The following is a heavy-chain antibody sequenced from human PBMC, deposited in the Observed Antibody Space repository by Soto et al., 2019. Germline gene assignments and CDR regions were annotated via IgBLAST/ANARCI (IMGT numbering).Heavy chain of an antibody. CDR1: GFTFSSYG. D-gene: IGHD1-26*01. CDR3: ARRGVGSYYQIDY. CDR2: IWYDGSNK. Sequence: QVQLVESGGGVVQPGRSLRLSCAASGFTFSSYGMHWVRQAPGKGLEWVAVIWYDGSNKYYADSVKGRFTISRDNSKNTLYLQMNSLRAEDTAVYYCARRGVGSYYQIDYWGQGTLVTVSS. J-gene: IGHJ4*02. V-gene: IGHV3-33*01.